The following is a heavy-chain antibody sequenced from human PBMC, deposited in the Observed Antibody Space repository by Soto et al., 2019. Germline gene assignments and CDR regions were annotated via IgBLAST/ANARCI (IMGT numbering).Heavy chain of an antibody. CDR1: DGSISSSYYY. Sequence: QLQLQESGPGLVKPSETLSLTCTVSDGSISSSYYYWGWIRQPPGKGLEWIGSIYYSGSTYYNPSLKSRVTISVDTSKNQFSLKLTSVTAADTAVYYCADGLHCGGDCPISEYFHHWGQGTLVTVSS. D-gene: IGHD2-21*02. CDR2: IYYSGST. V-gene: IGHV4-39*01. CDR3: ADGLHCGGDCPISEYFHH. J-gene: IGHJ1*01.